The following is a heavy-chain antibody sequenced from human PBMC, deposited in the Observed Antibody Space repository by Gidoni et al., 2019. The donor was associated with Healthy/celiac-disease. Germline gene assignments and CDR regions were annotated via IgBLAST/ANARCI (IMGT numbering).Heavy chain of an antibody. J-gene: IGHJ3*02. CDR3: ASDNHDYGDSKDAFDI. CDR1: GWSFSGYY. CDR2: INHSGST. Sequence: QVQLQQWGAGLLKPSETLSLTCAVYGWSFSGYYWSWIRQPPGKGLEWIGEINHSGSTNYNPSLKSRVTISVDTSKNQFSLKLSSVTAADTAVYYCASDNHDYGDSKDAFDIWGQGTMVTVSS. D-gene: IGHD4-17*01. V-gene: IGHV4-34*01.